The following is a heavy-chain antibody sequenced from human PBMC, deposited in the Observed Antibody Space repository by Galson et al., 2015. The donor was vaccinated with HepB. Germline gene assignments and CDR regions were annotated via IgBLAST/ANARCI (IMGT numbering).Heavy chain of an antibody. CDR1: GYSFTSYW. CDR2: IDPSDSYT. D-gene: IGHD6-13*01. CDR3: ARQFSRYSSSWYFDY. V-gene: IGHV5-10-1*01. Sequence: QSGAEVKKPGESLRISCKGSGYSFTSYWISWVRQMPGKGLEWMGRIDPSDSYTNYSPSFQGHVTISADKSISTAYLQWSSLKASDTAMYYCARQFSRYSSSWYFDYWDQGTLVTVSS. J-gene: IGHJ4*02.